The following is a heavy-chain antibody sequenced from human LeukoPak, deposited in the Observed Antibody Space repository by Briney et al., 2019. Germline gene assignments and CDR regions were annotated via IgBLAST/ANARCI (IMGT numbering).Heavy chain of an antibody. J-gene: IGHJ6*02. Sequence: ASVKVSCKASGYTFTGYYMHWVRQAPGQGLEWMGRINPNSGGTNSAQKFQGRVTMTRDTSISTAYMELSRLRSDDTAVYYCARGGRDIWTGYYTDFYYGMDVWGQGTTVTVSS. CDR1: GYTFTGYY. CDR2: INPNSGGT. D-gene: IGHD3/OR15-3a*01. CDR3: ARGGRDIWTGYYTDFYYGMDV. V-gene: IGHV1-2*06.